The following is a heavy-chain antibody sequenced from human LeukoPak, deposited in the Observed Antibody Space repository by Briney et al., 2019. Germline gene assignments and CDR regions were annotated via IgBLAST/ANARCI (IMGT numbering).Heavy chain of an antibody. Sequence: GGSLRLSCAASGFTFSSYSMNWVRQAPGKGLEWVSSISSSSSYIYYADSVKGRFTISRDNAKNSLYLQMNSLRAEDTAVYYCARDGRFPPEVLPRYFDYWGQGTLVTVSS. V-gene: IGHV3-21*04. CDR2: ISSSSSYI. CDR1: GFTFSSYS. CDR3: ARDGRFPPEVLPRYFDY. D-gene: IGHD1-26*01. J-gene: IGHJ4*02.